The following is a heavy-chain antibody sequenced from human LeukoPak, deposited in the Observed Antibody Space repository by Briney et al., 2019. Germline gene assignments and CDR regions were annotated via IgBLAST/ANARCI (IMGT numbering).Heavy chain of an antibody. CDR1: GGSISSYY. J-gene: IGHJ4*02. D-gene: IGHD5-18*01. CDR3: ARGQKYRSGYTVTELGSGYFDY. V-gene: IGHV4-4*07. Sequence: PSETLSLTCTVSGGSISSYYWSWIRQPAGKGLEWIGRIYTSGGINYNPSLRSRVTMSGDTSKNQFSLRLSSVTAADTAVYYCARGQKYRSGYTVTELGSGYFDYWGQGTLVTVSS. CDR2: IYTSGGI.